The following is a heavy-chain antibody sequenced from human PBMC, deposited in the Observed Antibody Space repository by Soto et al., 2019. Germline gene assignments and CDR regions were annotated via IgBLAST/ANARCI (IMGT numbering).Heavy chain of an antibody. D-gene: IGHD2-15*01. Sequence: AGGSLRLSCAASGFNFNSYTINWVGQAPGKRLEWLSSISSSGYIFSTDSVRGRFTISRDNAKNSVYLQINSLRAEDTAVYFCARDCSGGSCYPGMDVWGQGTTVTVYS. CDR3: ARDCSGGSCYPGMDV. CDR2: ISSSGYI. V-gene: IGHV3-21*01. CDR1: GFNFNSYT. J-gene: IGHJ6*02.